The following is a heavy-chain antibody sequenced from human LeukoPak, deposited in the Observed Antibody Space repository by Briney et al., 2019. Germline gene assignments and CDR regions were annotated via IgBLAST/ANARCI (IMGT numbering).Heavy chain of an antibody. CDR3: ARVGYSGWNLEY. CDR2: INQGGSLK. CDR1: GFSFRDFW. V-gene: IGHV3-7*01. Sequence: PGGSLRLPCTASGFSFRDFWMSWVRQAPGKGLEWVANINQGGSLKYYVDSVKGRFTISRDDAKNSLYVQMNSLRDEDTAVYYCARVGYSGWNLEYWGQGTLVTVSS. J-gene: IGHJ4*02. D-gene: IGHD5-12*01.